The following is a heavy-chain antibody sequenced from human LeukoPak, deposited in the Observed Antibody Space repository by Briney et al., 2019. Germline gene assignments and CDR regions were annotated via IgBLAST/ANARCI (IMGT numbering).Heavy chain of an antibody. Sequence: GGSLRLSCAASGFTFSSYGMNWVRQAPGKGLEWVSPITSSSSYIYYADSVKGRFTTSRDNAKNSLYLQMNSLRAEDTAVYYCARSYSSSRGTFDYWGQGTLVTVSS. V-gene: IGHV3-21*01. CDR3: ARSYSSSRGTFDY. CDR1: GFTFSSYG. CDR2: ITSSSSYI. J-gene: IGHJ4*02. D-gene: IGHD6-6*01.